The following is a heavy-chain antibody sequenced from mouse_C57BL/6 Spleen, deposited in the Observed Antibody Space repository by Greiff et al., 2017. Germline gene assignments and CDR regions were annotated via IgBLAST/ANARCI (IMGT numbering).Heavy chain of an antibody. CDR2: IYPGDGDT. D-gene: IGHD6-1*01. J-gene: IGHJ2*01. CDR3: ARSAGSYYFDY. CDR1: GYAFSSYW. Sequence: QVHVKQSGAELVKPGASVKISCKASGYAFSSYWMNWVKQRPGKGLEWIGQIYPGDGDTNYNGKFKGKATLTADKSSSTAYMQLSSLTSEDSAVYFCARSAGSYYFDYWGQGTTLTVSS. V-gene: IGHV1-80*01.